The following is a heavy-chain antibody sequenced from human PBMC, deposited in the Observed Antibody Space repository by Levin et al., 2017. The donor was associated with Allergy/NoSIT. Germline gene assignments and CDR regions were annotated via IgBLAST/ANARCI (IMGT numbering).Heavy chain of an antibody. D-gene: IGHD5-18*01. CDR2: ISYDGSNK. CDR1: GFTFSNYA. CDR3: ARGARIQLYYGLHAFDI. J-gene: IGHJ3*02. V-gene: IGHV3-30-3*01. Sequence: GESLKISCAASGFTFSNYAIHWVRQAPGKGLEWVAIISYDGSNKYYADSVKGRFTISRDNSKKTLYLQMNSLRAEDTAVYYCARGARIQLYYGLHAFDIWGQGTMVTVSS.